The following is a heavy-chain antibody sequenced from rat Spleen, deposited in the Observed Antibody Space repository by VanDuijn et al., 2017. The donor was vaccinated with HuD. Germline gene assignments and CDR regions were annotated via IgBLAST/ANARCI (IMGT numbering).Heavy chain of an antibody. CDR3: ARYRGSLQWPFDY. CDR2: MSYSGST. CDR1: GDSISSNF. Sequence: EVQLQESGPGLVKPSQSLSLTCSVTGDSISSNFWGWIRKFPGNKMEWMGYMSYSGSTDYNPSLKSRISITRATSKNQFFLQLNSVTTEDTATYYCARYRGSLQWPFDYWGQGVMVTVSS. J-gene: IGHJ2*01. V-gene: IGHV3-1*01. D-gene: IGHD1-1*01.